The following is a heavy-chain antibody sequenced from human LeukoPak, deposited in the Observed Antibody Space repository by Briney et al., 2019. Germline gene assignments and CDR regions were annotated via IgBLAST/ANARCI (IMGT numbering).Heavy chain of an antibody. V-gene: IGHV5-51*01. Sequence: GESLKISCVGSGYSFSTYWIGWVRQMPGKGLEWIGTIYPGDSDTRYSPSFQGQVTISADKSISTAYLQWSSLKASDTAMYYCARHPLITMVRGVSLYYMDVWGKGTTVTVSS. J-gene: IGHJ6*03. CDR2: IYPGDSDT. D-gene: IGHD3-10*01. CDR3: ARHPLITMVRGVSLYYMDV. CDR1: GYSFSTYW.